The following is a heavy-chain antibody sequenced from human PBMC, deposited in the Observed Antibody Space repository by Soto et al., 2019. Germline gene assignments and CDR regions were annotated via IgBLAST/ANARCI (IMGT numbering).Heavy chain of an antibody. CDR2: IVVGSGNT. D-gene: IGHD2-15*01. V-gene: IGHV1-58*02. CDR3: AADLPGSRYCSGGSCYAFDI. Sequence: ASVKVSCKASGFTFTSSAMQWVRQARGQRLEWIGWIVVGSGNTNYAQKFQERVTITRDMSTSTAYMELSSLRSEDTAVYYCAADLPGSRYCSGGSCYAFDIWGQGTMVTVSS. J-gene: IGHJ3*02. CDR1: GFTFTSSA.